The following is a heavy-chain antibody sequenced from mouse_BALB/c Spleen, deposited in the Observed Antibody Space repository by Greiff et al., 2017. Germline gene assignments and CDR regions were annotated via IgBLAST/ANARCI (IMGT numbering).Heavy chain of an antibody. CDR3: ARDRQLGLQSFDY. CDR2: IWAGGST. Sequence: VMLVESGPGLVAPSQSLSITCTVSGFSLTSYGVHWVRQPPGKGLEWLGVIWAGGSTNYNSALMSRLSISKDNSKSQVFLKMNSLQTDDTAMYYCARDRQLGLQSFDYWGQGTTLTVSS. D-gene: IGHD3-2*01. V-gene: IGHV2-9*02. J-gene: IGHJ2*01. CDR1: GFSLTSYG.